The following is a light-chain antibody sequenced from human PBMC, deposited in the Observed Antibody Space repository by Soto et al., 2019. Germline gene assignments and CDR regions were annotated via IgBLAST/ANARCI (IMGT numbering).Light chain of an antibody. Sequence: QSALTQPRSVSGSPGQSVTISCTGTSSDVGGYNYVSWYQQHPGKAPKLMIYDVSKRPSGVPDRFSGSKSGNTASLTISGLQAEDEADYYCCSYAGSYTLRSVFGGGTKLTVL. CDR3: CSYAGSYTLRSV. V-gene: IGLV2-11*01. CDR1: SSDVGGYNY. CDR2: DVS. J-gene: IGLJ3*02.